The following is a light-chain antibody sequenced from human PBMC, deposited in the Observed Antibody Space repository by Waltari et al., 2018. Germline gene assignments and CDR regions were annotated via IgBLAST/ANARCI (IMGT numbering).Light chain of an antibody. CDR2: GAS. Sequence: EIVMTQSPATLSVSPGERADLAFRASQRINSNIAWYQQKPGQAPRLRIYGASTRATGIPARFAGTGSGTEFTLTISSLQSEDFAVYYCQQYNNWPRTFGQGTKVEIK. CDR1: QRINSN. CDR3: QQYNNWPRT. J-gene: IGKJ1*01. V-gene: IGKV3-15*01.